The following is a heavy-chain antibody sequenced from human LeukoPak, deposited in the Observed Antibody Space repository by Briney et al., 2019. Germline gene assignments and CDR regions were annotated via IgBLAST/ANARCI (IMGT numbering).Heavy chain of an antibody. D-gene: IGHD3-16*02. Sequence: GGSLRLSCAASGFTFSSYSMNWVRQAPGKGLEWVSSISSSSSYIYYADSGKGRFTISRDNAKNSLYLQMNSLRAEDTAVYYCARDGMITFGGVIVKGAFDIWGQGTMVTVSS. CDR2: ISSSSSYI. J-gene: IGHJ3*02. CDR1: GFTFSSYS. V-gene: IGHV3-21*01. CDR3: ARDGMITFGGVIVKGAFDI.